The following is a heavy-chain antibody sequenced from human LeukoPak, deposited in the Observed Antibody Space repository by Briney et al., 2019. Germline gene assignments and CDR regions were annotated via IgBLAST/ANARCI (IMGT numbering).Heavy chain of an antibody. CDR2: INPNSGGT. J-gene: IGHJ6*02. CDR3: ARIRFLGWLSTHYYGMDV. Sequence: GASVKVSCKASGYTFTGYYMHWVRQAPGQGLEWMGWINPNSGGTNYAQKFQGRVTMTRDTSISTAYMELSRLRSDDTAVYYCARIRFLGWLSTHYYGMDVWGQGTTVTVSS. D-gene: IGHD3-3*01. V-gene: IGHV1-2*02. CDR1: GYTFTGYY.